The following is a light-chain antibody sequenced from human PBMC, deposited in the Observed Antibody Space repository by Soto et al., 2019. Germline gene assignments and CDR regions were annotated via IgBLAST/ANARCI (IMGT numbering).Light chain of an antibody. Sequence: QPVVTQEPSASASLGASVKLTCTLSSGHSSYAIAWHQKQPGKGPRYLMDLNNDGSHTKGDGIPDRFSGSSSGAERYLIISSLQSEDEADYYCQTWGTGVQVFGGGTKLTVL. J-gene: IGLJ2*01. CDR2: LNNDGSH. CDR1: SGHSSYA. CDR3: QTWGTGVQV. V-gene: IGLV4-69*01.